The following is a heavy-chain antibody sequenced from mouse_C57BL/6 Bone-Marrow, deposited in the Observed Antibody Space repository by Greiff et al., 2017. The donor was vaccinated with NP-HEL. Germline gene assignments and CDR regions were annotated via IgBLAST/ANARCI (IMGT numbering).Heavy chain of an antibody. V-gene: IGHV3-6*01. CDR1: GYSITSGYY. CDR2: ISYDGSN. CDR3: ARDPAGYFDV. J-gene: IGHJ1*03. D-gene: IGHD6-1*01. Sequence: EVQLVESGPGLVKPSQSLSLTCSVTGYSITSGYYWNWIRQFPGNKLEWMGYISYDGSNNYNPSLKNRISITRDTSKNQFFLKLNSVTTEDTATYYCARDPAGYFDVWGTGTTVTVSS.